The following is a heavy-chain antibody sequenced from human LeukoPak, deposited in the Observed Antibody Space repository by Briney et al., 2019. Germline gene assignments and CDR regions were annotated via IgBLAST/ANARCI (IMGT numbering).Heavy chain of an antibody. Sequence: GGSLRLSCAASGFAFSDYYMSWIRQAPGKGLEWVSYISSSGSTIYYADSVKGRFTISRDNAKNSLYLQVNSLRAEDTAVYYCATTQCSSTSCYGYFQHWGQGTLVTVSS. CDR3: ATTQCSSTSCYGYFQH. J-gene: IGHJ1*01. V-gene: IGHV3-11*01. CDR2: ISSSGSTI. D-gene: IGHD2-2*01. CDR1: GFAFSDYY.